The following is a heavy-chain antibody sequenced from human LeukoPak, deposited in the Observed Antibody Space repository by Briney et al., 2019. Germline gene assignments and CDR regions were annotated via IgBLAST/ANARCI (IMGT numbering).Heavy chain of an antibody. J-gene: IGHJ4*02. Sequence: GGSLRLSCAASGFTFSSYGMHWVRQAPGKGLERVAIISYDGSNEYYADSVKGRFTISRDNSKNTLYLQMNSLRAEDTAVYYCAKDHGSLGSRLNWGQGTLVTVSS. CDR2: ISYDGSNE. D-gene: IGHD3-10*01. CDR3: AKDHGSLGSRLN. CDR1: GFTFSSYG. V-gene: IGHV3-30*18.